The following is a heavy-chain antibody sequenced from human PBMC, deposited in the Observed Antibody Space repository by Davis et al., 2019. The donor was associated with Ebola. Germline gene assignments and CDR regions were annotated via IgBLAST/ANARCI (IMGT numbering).Heavy chain of an antibody. V-gene: IGHV3-30*18. CDR3: AKDLHVWGNFGGHYGMDV. D-gene: IGHD3-16*01. J-gene: IGHJ6*02. CDR1: GFRFRDYG. CDR2: ISYDSRQE. Sequence: GGSLRLSCAGSGFRFRDYGMHWVRQTPGKGLEWVAVISYDSRQESFSDSVRGRFTVSRDNSRDTLYLHMNSLRPEDTAVYYCAKDLHVWGNFGGHYGMDVWGQGTTVTVSS.